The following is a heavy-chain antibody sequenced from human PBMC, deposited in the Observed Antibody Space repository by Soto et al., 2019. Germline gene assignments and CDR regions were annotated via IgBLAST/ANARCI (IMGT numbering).Heavy chain of an antibody. CDR3: AKVTPNESSGYDAFDI. V-gene: IGHV3-23*01. D-gene: IGHD3-22*01. CDR1: GFTFSSYA. J-gene: IGHJ3*02. Sequence: GGSLRLSCAASGFTFSSYAMSWVRQAPGKGLEWVSAISGSGGSTYYADSVKGRFTISRDNSKNTLYLQMNSLRAEDTAVYYCAKVTPNESSGYDAFDIWGQGTMVTVSS. CDR2: ISGSGGST.